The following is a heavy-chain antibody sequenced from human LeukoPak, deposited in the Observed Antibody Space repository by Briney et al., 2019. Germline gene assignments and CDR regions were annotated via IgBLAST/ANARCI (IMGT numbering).Heavy chain of an antibody. Sequence: SETLSLTCTVSGGSISGSSYYWGWIRQPAGKGLEWIGNIYYSGSTYYNPSLKSRVTISVDTSKNQFSLKLTSVTAADTAVYYCARGHNGGYGSFDYWGQGTLVTVSS. CDR3: ARGHNGGYGSFDY. CDR1: GGSISGSSYY. CDR2: IYYSGST. D-gene: IGHD5-12*01. J-gene: IGHJ4*02. V-gene: IGHV4-39*01.